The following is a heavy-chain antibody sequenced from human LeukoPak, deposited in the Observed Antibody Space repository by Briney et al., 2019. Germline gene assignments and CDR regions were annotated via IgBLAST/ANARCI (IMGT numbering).Heavy chain of an antibody. Sequence: PGRSLRLSCAASGFTFSSYAMHWVRQAPGKGLEWVAVISYDGSNKYYADSVKGRFTISRDNSKNTLYLQMNSLRAEDTAVYYCARDHFGNWGQGTLVTVSS. V-gene: IGHV3-30-3*01. CDR3: ARDHFGN. J-gene: IGHJ4*02. CDR1: GFTFSSYA. D-gene: IGHD1-14*01. CDR2: ISYDGSNK.